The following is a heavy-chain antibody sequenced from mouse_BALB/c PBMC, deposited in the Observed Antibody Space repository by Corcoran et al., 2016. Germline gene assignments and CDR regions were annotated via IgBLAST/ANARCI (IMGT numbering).Heavy chain of an antibody. D-gene: IGHD1-1*01. CDR1: GYTFTEYT. J-gene: IGHJ4*01. Sequence: EVQLQQSGPELVKPGASVKISCKTSGYTFTEYTMHWVKQSHGKSLEWIGSINPNNGGTSYNQKFKGKATLTVDKSSSTAYMELRSLTSEDSAVYYCARGSFYYAMDYWGQGTSVTVSS. V-gene: IGHV1-22*01. CDR3: ARGSFYYAMDY. CDR2: INPNNGGT.